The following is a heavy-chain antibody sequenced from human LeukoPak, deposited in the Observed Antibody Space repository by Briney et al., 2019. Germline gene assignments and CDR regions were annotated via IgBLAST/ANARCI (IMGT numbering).Heavy chain of an antibody. V-gene: IGHV4-4*07. CDR3: ARDFYASGFYFWFDP. D-gene: IGHD2/OR15-2a*01. CDR2: ISPSGTT. J-gene: IGHJ5*02. CDR1: GGYTGSHY. Sequence: SETLSLTCTVSGGYTGSHYWSWIRQPAGKGLGWIGRISPSGTTHYNPSLGSRVTMSVDTSKNYFSLRLSSVTAADTAVYYCARDFYASGFYFWFDPWGQGILVTVSS.